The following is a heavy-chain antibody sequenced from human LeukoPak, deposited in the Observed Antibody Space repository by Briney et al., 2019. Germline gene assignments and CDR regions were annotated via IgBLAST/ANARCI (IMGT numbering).Heavy chain of an antibody. CDR3: ARLGLWFGESNYFDY. D-gene: IGHD3-10*01. V-gene: IGHV4-39*01. J-gene: IGHJ4*02. CDR2: IYYSGST. Sequence: SETLSLTCTVSGGSISSSSYYWGWIRQPPGKGLEWIGSIYYSGSTYYNPSLKSRGTISVDTSKNQFSLKLSSVTAADTAVYYCARLGLWFGESNYFDYWGQGTLVTVSS. CDR1: GGSISSSSYY.